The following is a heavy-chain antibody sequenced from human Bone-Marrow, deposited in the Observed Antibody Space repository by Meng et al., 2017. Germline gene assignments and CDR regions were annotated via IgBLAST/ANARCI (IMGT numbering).Heavy chain of an antibody. V-gene: IGHV4-28*01. CDR3: ARKGATENFDY. Sequence: QVQLQESGPGLVEPSDTLSLTCAVSGYSISSNNWWGWIWQPPGKGLEWIGYIFHTGRTYYNPSLKSRVTMSVDTSKNELSLNLISVTAVDTAVYFCARKGATENFDYWGQGILVTVSS. CDR2: IFHTGRT. D-gene: IGHD5-12*01. J-gene: IGHJ4*02. CDR1: GYSISSNNW.